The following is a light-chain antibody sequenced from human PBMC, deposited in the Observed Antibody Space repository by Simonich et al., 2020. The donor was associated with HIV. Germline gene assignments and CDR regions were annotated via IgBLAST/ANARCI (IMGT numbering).Light chain of an antibody. CDR1: VLATKY. Sequence: SYELTQPSSVSVSPGQTARNTCSGDVLATKYARWFQQKPGKAPVLVIYKDSERPSGIPERFSGSSSGTTVTLTISGAQVEDEADFYCYSATDNNLVFGGGTKLTVL. J-gene: IGLJ3*02. CDR3: YSATDNNLV. V-gene: IGLV3-27*01. CDR2: KDS.